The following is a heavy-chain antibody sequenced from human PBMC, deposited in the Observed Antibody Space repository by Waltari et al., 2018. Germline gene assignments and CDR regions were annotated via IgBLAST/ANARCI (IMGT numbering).Heavy chain of an antibody. CDR1: GGTIRSGRYY. CDR2: IYTSGST. V-gene: IGHV4-61*02. CDR3: ARDKGSGCYSYMDV. D-gene: IGHD6-19*01. J-gene: IGHJ6*03. Sequence: QVQLQESGQGLVKPSQTLSLTCTVAGGTIRSGRYYWSWIWQPAGKGLEWIGRIYTSGSTNYNPSLQIRVTISVATSTIHFSLKLSSVTAADTSLYSCARDKGSGCYSYMDVWGKGTTVTVSS.